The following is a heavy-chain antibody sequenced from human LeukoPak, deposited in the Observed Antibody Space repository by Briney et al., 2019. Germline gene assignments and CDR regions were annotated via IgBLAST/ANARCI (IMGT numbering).Heavy chain of an antibody. CDR2: INPNSGGT. D-gene: IGHD1-26*01. Sequence: ASVKVSCKASGYTFTGYYMHWVRQAPGQGLEWMGWINPNSGGTNYAQKFQGRVTMTRDTSISIAYMELSRLRSDDTAVYYCARAKLPGDYYFDYWGQGTLVTVSS. J-gene: IGHJ4*02. V-gene: IGHV1-2*02. CDR1: GYTFTGYY. CDR3: ARAKLPGDYYFDY.